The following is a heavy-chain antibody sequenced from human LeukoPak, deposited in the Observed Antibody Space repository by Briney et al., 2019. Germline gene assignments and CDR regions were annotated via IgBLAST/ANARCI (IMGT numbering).Heavy chain of an antibody. D-gene: IGHD3-3*01. Sequence: GGSLRFSCAASGFTFSNAWMSWVRQAPGNGLEWVGHITSKTGGETTHYADPVKGRFTISRDDSIDTLYLQMNSLKTEDTAVYYCTTDEWNWGQGTLVTVSS. CDR3: TTDEWN. J-gene: IGHJ4*02. CDR2: ITSKTGGETT. V-gene: IGHV3-15*01. CDR1: GFTFSNAW.